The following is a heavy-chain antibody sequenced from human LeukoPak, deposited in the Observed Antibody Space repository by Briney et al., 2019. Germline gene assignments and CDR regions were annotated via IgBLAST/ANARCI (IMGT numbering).Heavy chain of an antibody. V-gene: IGHV3-11*01. CDR2: ISSSGGTI. CDR1: GFTFSDYY. D-gene: IGHD1-14*01. J-gene: IGHJ4*02. CDR3: ARETAPTDY. Sequence: PGGSLRLSCAASGFTFSDYYMSWIRQAPGKGLEWVSCISSSGGTIYYADSVKGRFTISRDNAKNSLYLLMNGLRAEDTAVYYYARETAPTDYWGQGTVVTVSS.